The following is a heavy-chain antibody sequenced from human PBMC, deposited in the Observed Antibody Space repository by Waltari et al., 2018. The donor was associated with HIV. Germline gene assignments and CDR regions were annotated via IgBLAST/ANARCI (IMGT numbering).Heavy chain of an antibody. Sequence: QFQPVQPGAEVRKSGHSLRGSSKPCGGTSASYCIHWARQAPGQVLGWMGRIVPTSDKPNYAQKSQGRVTITADRSTGTVYLEVTNLRPADTAIYYCATARETMGVDFDYWGQGTLITVSS. D-gene: IGHD3-10*01. J-gene: IGHJ4*02. CDR1: GGTSASYC. CDR3: ATARETMGVDFDY. CDR2: IVPTSDKP. V-gene: IGHV1-69*02.